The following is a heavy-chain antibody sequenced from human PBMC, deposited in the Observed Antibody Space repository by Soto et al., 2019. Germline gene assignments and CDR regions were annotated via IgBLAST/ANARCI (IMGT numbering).Heavy chain of an antibody. V-gene: IGHV3-7*01. CDR2: IKQDGSEK. D-gene: IGHD6-19*01. CDR3: ASHSARAYSSGFAGYIVD. J-gene: IGHJ4*02. CDR1: GFTFSSYW. Sequence: GGSLRLSCAASGFTFSSYWMSWVRQAPGKGLEWVANIKQDGSEKYYVDSVKGRFTISRDNAKNSLYLQMNSLRAEDTAVYYCASHSARAYSSGFAGYIVDWGQGTLVTVSS.